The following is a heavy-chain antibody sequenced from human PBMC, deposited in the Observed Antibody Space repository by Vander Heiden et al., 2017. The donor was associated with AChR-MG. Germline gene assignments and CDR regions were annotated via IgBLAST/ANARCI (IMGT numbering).Heavy chain of an antibody. V-gene: IGHV3-30*18. CDR3: AKELESGSSYFDY. J-gene: IGHJ4*02. Sequence: QVQLVESGGGVVQPARSLRLSCSASGFTFSSCGMHWVRQAPGKGLEWVAVISYDGSNKYYADSVKGRFTISRDNSKNTLYLQMNSLRAEDTAVYYCAKELESGSSYFDYWGQGTLVTVSS. D-gene: IGHD1-26*01. CDR1: GFTFSSCG. CDR2: ISYDGSNK.